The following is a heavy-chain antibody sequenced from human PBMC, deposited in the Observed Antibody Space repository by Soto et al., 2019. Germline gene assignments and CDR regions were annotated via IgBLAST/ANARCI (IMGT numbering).Heavy chain of an antibody. CDR2: IRSKANSYAT. D-gene: IGHD3-3*01. CDR1: GFTFSGSA. J-gene: IGHJ6*04. Sequence: HPGGSLRLSCAASGFTFSGSAMHWVRQASGKGLEWVGRIRSKANSYATAYAASVKGRFTISRDDSKNTAYLQMNSLKTEDTAVYYCTHLGFLEWSICDVWGKGTTVTVSS. CDR3: THLGFLEWSICDV. V-gene: IGHV3-73*01.